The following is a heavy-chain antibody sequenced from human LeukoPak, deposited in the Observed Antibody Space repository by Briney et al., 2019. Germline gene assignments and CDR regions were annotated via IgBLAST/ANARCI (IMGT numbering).Heavy chain of an antibody. CDR1: GFTFSSYG. V-gene: IGHV3-30*02. J-gene: IGHJ4*02. CDR2: IQYDGSNK. CDR3: AKERYSSSSLFAITPFDY. D-gene: IGHD6-13*01. Sequence: GGSLRLSCTASGFTFSSYGMHWVRQALGKGLEWVAIIQYDGSNKHYVDSVQGRFTISRDNSKNTLYLQMNSLRAEDTAVYYCAKERYSSSSLFAITPFDYWGQGTLVTVSS.